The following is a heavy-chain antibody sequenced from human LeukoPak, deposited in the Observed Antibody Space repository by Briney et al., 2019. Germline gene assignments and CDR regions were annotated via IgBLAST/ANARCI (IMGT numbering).Heavy chain of an antibody. CDR3: ARSVLLWFGEFDY. CDR1: GYTFTDFG. Sequence: GAAVKVSCKASGYTFTDFGVSWVRQAPGQGLEWMGWVSAYNGNTNYAQKFQARLTMTRHTSISTAYMELSRLRSDDTAVYYCARSVLLWFGEFDYWGQGTLVTVSS. J-gene: IGHJ4*02. V-gene: IGHV1-18*01. D-gene: IGHD3-10*01. CDR2: VSAYNGNT.